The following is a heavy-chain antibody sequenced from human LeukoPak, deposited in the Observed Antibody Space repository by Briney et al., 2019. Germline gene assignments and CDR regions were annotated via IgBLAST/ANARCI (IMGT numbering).Heavy chain of an antibody. D-gene: IGHD2-15*01. Sequence: GGSLRLSCAASGFTFSSYSMNWVRQAPGKGLEWVSSISSSSSYIYYADSVKGRFTISRDNAKNSLYLQMNSLRAEDTAVYYCARDRTSGCSGGSRYNGGFDYWGQGTLVTVSS. V-gene: IGHV3-21*01. CDR1: GFTFSSYS. J-gene: IGHJ4*02. CDR3: ARDRTSGCSGGSRYNGGFDY. CDR2: ISSSSSYI.